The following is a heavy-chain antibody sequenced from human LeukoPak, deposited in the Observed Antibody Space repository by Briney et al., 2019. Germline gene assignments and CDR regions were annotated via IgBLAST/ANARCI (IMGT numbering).Heavy chain of an antibody. V-gene: IGHV3-21*01. CDR1: RFTSTSYC. Sequence: GGSLRLSCAASRFTSTSYCMSWVRQAPGKGLEWVSSISSSNKFIYYADSVKGRFTISRDNAENSLYLQMHNLRADDTAIYYCARGYVPADGRYYFHHWGQGTLVTVSS. D-gene: IGHD2-2*01. CDR3: ARGYVPADGRYYFHH. J-gene: IGHJ4*02. CDR2: ISSSNKFI.